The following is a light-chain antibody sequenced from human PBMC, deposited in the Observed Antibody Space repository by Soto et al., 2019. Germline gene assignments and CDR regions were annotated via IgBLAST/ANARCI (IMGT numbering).Light chain of an antibody. V-gene: IGLV2-8*01. CDR3: SSYVGSNNLL. CDR2: EVN. J-gene: IGLJ2*01. Sequence: QSALTQPPSASGSPGQSVTISCTGTSSDVGAYSYVSWYQQHPGKAPKLMIYEVNKRPSGVPDRFSGSKSGKTASLTVSGLQAEDEADYYCSSYVGSNNLLFGGGTKLTVL. CDR1: SSDVGAYSY.